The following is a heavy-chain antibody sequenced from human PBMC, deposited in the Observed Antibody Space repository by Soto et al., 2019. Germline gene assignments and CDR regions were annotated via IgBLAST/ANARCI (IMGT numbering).Heavy chain of an antibody. D-gene: IGHD3-22*01. V-gene: IGHV4-31*03. CDR3: ARSAHTYYYDSSGYLLWGY. Sequence: QVQLQESGPGLVKPSQTLSLTCTVSGGSISSGGYYWSWIRQHPGKGLEWIGYIYYSGSTYYNPSLKSRVTISVDTSKNQFSLKLSSVTAADTAVYYCARSAHTYYYDSSGYLLWGYWGQGTLVTVSS. J-gene: IGHJ4*02. CDR1: GGSISSGGYY. CDR2: IYYSGST.